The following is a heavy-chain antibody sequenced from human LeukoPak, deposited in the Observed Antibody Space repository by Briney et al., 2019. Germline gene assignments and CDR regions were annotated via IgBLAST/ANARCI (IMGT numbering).Heavy chain of an antibody. Sequence: SETLSLTCAVYGGSFSGYYWSWIRQPPGKGLEWIGYIYYSGSTNYNPSLKSRVTISVDTSKNQFSLKLSSVTAADTAVYYCARDRGYCSGGSCPNWFDPWGQGTLVTVSS. CDR2: IYYSGST. CDR3: ARDRGYCSGGSCPNWFDP. D-gene: IGHD2-15*01. J-gene: IGHJ5*02. CDR1: GGSFSGYY. V-gene: IGHV4-59*01.